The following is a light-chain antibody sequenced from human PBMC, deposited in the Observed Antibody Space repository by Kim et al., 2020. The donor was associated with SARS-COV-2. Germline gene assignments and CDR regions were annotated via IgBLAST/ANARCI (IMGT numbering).Light chain of an antibody. CDR1: QSVSNY. Sequence: EIVLTQSPGTLSLSPGEGATLSCRASQSVSNYLAWYQQKPGQAPRLLIYTASSRAIGIPDRFSGGGSGTDFTLTISRLEPEDFAVYYCQQYGSSPYTFGQGTKLEI. CDR3: QQYGSSPYT. J-gene: IGKJ2*01. CDR2: TAS. V-gene: IGKV3-20*01.